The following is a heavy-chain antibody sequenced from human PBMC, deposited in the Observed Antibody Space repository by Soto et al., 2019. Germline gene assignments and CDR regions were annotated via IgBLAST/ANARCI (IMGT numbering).Heavy chain of an antibody. D-gene: IGHD3-16*01. V-gene: IGHV1-18*01. CDR3: ARPHAPIAYHSVSSPLAASDI. J-gene: IGHJ3*02. CDR1: GSRFPSQG. CDR2: ISAYNGNT. Sequence: KAAGSRFPSQGISSVSQAAGQGLGWMGWISAYNGNTNYAQKLQGRVTMTTDTSTSTAYMELRSLRSDDTAVYYCARPHAPIAYHSVSSPLAASDIWG.